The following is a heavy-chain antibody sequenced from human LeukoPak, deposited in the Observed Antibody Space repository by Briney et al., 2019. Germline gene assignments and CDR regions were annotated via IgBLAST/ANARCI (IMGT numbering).Heavy chain of an antibody. CDR1: GGTFNSYT. D-gene: IGHD2-15*01. V-gene: IGHV1-69*02. CDR2: IIPILGIA. J-gene: IGHJ3*01. Sequence: GASVKVSCKASGGTFNSYTISWVRQAPGQGLEWMGRIIPILGIANYAQKFQGRVTITADNSPSTAYMELSSLRSEATPLYYCARRHIVVVVAATHAFNFRLQATMVTVSS. CDR3: ARRHIVVVVAATHAFNF.